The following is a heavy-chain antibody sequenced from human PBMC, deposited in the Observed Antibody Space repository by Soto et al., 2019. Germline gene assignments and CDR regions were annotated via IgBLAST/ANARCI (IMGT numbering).Heavy chain of an antibody. CDR3: ARAYLGRLPRRADYYYALDV. CDR1: GFTFSTYD. Sequence: PGGSLRLSCAASGFTFSTYDMHWVRQVPGKGLEWVSAIGSAHDPYYLGSVKGRFSISRENAKNSLYLQMNSLTTGDTAVYYCARAYLGRLPRRADYYYALDVWGQGTTATVSS. CDR2: IGSAHDP. V-gene: IGHV3-13*05. D-gene: IGHD1-26*01. J-gene: IGHJ6*02.